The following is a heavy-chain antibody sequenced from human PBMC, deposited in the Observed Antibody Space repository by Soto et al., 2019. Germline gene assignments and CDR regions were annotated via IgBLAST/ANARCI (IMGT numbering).Heavy chain of an antibody. J-gene: IGHJ6*02. CDR1: GDTFSSYA. CDR3: ARDGSGYRSRASPMDV. V-gene: IGHV1-69*01. CDR2: IIPIFGTA. D-gene: IGHD3-22*01. Sequence: QVQLVQSGAEVKKPGSSVKVSCKASGDTFSSYAISWVRQAPGQGLEWMGGIIPIFGTANYAQKFQGSVTITAAESTSTAYMELSSLRSEDTAVYYCARDGSGYRSRASPMDVWGQGTTVTVSS.